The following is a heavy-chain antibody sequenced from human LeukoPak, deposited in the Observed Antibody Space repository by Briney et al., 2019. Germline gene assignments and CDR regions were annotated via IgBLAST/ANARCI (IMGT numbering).Heavy chain of an antibody. V-gene: IGHV4-38-2*02. Sequence: SETLSLTRTVSGYSTSSGYYWGWIRQPPGKGLEWIGSIYHSRSTYYNPSLKSRVTISVDTSKNQFSLKLSSVTAADTAVYYCARDRPPERGFDYGDYLNWYDPWGQGTLVTVSS. CDR2: IYHSRST. D-gene: IGHD4-17*01. CDR3: ARDRPPERGFDYGDYLNWYDP. J-gene: IGHJ5*02. CDR1: GYSTSSGYY.